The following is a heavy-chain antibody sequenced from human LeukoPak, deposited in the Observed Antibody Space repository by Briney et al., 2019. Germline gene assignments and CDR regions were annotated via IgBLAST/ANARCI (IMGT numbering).Heavy chain of an antibody. Sequence: SVKVSCKASGGTFSSYAISWVRQAPGQGFEWMGGIIPIFGTANYAQKFQGRVTITADESTSTAYMELSSLRSEDTAVYYCASKGPGYFWNYWGQGTLVTVSS. CDR2: IIPIFGTA. CDR3: ASKGPGYFWNY. J-gene: IGHJ4*02. CDR1: GGTFSSYA. D-gene: IGHD3-3*01. V-gene: IGHV1-69*13.